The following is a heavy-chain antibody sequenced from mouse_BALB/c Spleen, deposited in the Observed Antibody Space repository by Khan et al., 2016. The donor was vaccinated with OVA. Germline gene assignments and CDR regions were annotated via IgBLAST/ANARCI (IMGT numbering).Heavy chain of an antibody. CDR3: VRSGYGSFAY. CDR1: GYTFTDYN. V-gene: IGHV1S29*02. CDR2: IFPNNGDS. Sequence: MQLEESGPGLVKPGASVKISCKASGYTFTDYNMDWVKQSHGKSLEWIGYIFPNNGDSGYNQKFKTKATLTVDHSSSTAYMELRSLTSEDSAAYYCVRSGYGSFAYWGQGTLVTVSA. D-gene: IGHD1-2*01. J-gene: IGHJ3*01.